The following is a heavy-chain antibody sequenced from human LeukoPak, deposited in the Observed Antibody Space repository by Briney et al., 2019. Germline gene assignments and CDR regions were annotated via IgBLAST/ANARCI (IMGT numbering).Heavy chain of an antibody. J-gene: IGHJ4*02. CDR1: GYTFTSYG. Sequence: ASLKDSCEASGYTFTSYGITWVRQAPGQGLEWMGWISAYNGNTNYAQKLQGRVTMTTDTSTSTAYLDLRSLRSDDTAVYYCARAEQYQLLLHWGQGTLVTVSS. V-gene: IGHV1-18*01. CDR3: ARAEQYQLLLH. D-gene: IGHD2-2*01. CDR2: ISAYNGNT.